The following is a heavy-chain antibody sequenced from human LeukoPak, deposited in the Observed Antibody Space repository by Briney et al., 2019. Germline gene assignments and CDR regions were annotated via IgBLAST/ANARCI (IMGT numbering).Heavy chain of an antibody. D-gene: IGHD3-22*01. J-gene: IGHJ5*02. CDR1: GGSISSGGYS. V-gene: IGHV4-30-2*01. Sequence: PSETLSLTCAVSGGSISSGGYSWSWIRQPPGKGLEWIGYIYHSGSTYYNPSLKSRVTISVDRSKNQFSLRLSSVTAADTAVYYCARGGELDYDRRGNWFDPWGQGTLVTVSS. CDR3: ARGGELDYDRRGNWFDP. CDR2: IYHSGST.